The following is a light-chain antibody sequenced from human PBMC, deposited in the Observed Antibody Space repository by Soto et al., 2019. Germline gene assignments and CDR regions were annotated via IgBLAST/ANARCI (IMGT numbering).Light chain of an antibody. CDR3: SSFTTGSTLV. V-gene: IGLV2-14*01. CDR1: RSGVGRFDS. Sequence: QSALTQPASVSGSPGQPSTIPCTGTRSGVGRFDSVAWYQHNPGKAPKLMIYDGSNRPSGVSSRFSGSKSGNTASLSLSGLQTEDEANYYCSSFTTGSTLVFGTGTKLTGL. CDR2: DGS. J-gene: IGLJ1*01.